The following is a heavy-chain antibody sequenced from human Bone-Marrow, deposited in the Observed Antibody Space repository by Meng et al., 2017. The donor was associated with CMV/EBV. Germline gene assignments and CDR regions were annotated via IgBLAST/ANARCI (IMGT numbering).Heavy chain of an antibody. D-gene: IGHD2-15*01. V-gene: IGHV5-51*01. CDR2: IYTGDSDT. CDR1: GYSFTSYW. Sequence: KVSCKGSGYSFTSYWIGWVRQMPGKGLEWMGIIYTGDSDTRYSPSFQGQVTISADKSSSTAYLQWSSLKASNTAMYYCARQVVADAFDIWGQGTMVTVSS. J-gene: IGHJ3*02. CDR3: ARQVVADAFDI.